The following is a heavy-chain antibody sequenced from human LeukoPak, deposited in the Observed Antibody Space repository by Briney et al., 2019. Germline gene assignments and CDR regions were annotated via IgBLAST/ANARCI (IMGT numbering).Heavy chain of an antibody. D-gene: IGHD3-10*01. V-gene: IGHV3-66*02. J-gene: IGHJ6*04. CDR2: IYSGCST. Sequence: PGGSLRLSCAASGFTVSSNYMSWVRQAPGKGLGWVSVIYSGCSTYYADSVKGRFTISRDNSKNTLYLQMNSLRAEDTAVYYCAREGPMVRGMDVWGKGTAVTVSS. CDR1: GFTVSSNY. CDR3: AREGPMVRGMDV.